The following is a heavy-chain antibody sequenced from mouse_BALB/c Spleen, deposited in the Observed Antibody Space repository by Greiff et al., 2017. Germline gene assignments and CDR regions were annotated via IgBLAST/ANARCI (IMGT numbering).Heavy chain of an antibody. V-gene: IGHV2-6-5*01. D-gene: IGHD2-1*01. J-gene: IGHJ4*01. Sequence: VQLVESGPGLVAPSQSLSITCTVSGFSLTDYGVSWIRQPPGKGLEWLGVIWGGGSTYYNSALKSRLSISKDNSKSQVFLKMNSLQTDDTAMYYCAKHSVYYGNSYAMDYWGQGTSVTVSS. CDR3: AKHSVYYGNSYAMDY. CDR2: IWGGGST. CDR1: GFSLTDYG.